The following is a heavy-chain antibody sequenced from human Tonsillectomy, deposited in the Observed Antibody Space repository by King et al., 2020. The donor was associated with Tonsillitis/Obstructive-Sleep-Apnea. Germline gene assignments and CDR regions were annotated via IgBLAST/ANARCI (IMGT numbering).Heavy chain of an antibody. V-gene: IGHV4-39*01. D-gene: IGHD4-11*01. CDR1: GGSISSSSYY. J-gene: IGHJ3*02. CDR2: IYYSGST. Sequence: QLQESGPGLVKPSETLSLTYTVSGGSISSSSYYWGWIRQPPGKGLEWIGTIYYSGSTYYNPSLKSRVTISVDTSKNQFSLKLSSVTAADTAVYYCARLTTVTTLSAFDIWGQGTMVTVSS. CDR3: ARLTTVTTLSAFDI.